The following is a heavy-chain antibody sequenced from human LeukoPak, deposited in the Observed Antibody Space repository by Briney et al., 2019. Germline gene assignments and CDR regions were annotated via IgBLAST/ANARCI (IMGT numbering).Heavy chain of an antibody. Sequence: SETLSLTCTVSGYSISSGYYWGWIRQPPGKGLEWIGSIYHSGSTYYNPSLKSRVTISVDTSKNQFSLKLSSVTAADTAVYYCARVSVNQSPPDAFDIWGQGTMVTVSS. CDR3: ARVSVNQSPPDAFDI. J-gene: IGHJ3*02. CDR1: GYSISSGYY. D-gene: IGHD1-14*01. V-gene: IGHV4-38-2*02. CDR2: IYHSGST.